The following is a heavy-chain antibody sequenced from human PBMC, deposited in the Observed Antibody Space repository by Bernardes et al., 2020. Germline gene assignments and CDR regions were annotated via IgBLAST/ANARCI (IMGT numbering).Heavy chain of an antibody. J-gene: IGHJ6*04. CDR2: ISTSSSYI. CDR3: ATGLMVFAIRWETHV. Sequence: GGSLRLSCAASEFTFSSYTMNWVRQAPGRGLEWVSSISTSSSYIYYADSVKGRFTISRDNAKNSLYLQMNSLRAEDTAVYYCATGLMVFAIRWETHVWGKGTTVSVSS. D-gene: IGHD2-8*01. CDR1: EFTFSSYT. V-gene: IGHV3-21*01.